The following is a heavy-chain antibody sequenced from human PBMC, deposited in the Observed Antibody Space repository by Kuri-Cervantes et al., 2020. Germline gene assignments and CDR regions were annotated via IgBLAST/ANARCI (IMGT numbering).Heavy chain of an antibody. D-gene: IGHD2/OR15-2a*01. CDR1: GGSISSYY. CDR2: IYYSGST. V-gene: IGHV4-59*12. J-gene: IGHJ5*02. Sequence: LETLSLTCTVSGGSISSYYWSWIRQPPGKGLEWIGYIYYSGSTNYNPSLKSRVTISVDTSKNQFSLNLSSVTAADTAVYYCARTTHLLSGFDPWGQGTPVTVSS. CDR3: ARTTHLLSGFDP.